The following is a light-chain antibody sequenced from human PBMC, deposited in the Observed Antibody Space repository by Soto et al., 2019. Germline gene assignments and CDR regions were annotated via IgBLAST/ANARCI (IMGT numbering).Light chain of an antibody. CDR1: QSISSN. J-gene: IGKJ4*01. Sequence: VMTQSPAILSVSPGERATLSCRASQSISSNLAWYQQKPGQAPRLLMFRASTRATGFPARFSGSGSGTEFNLTINSLQSEDFSVYYCQQYNNWPRATFGGGTKVDIK. CDR2: RAS. CDR3: QQYNNWPRAT. V-gene: IGKV3-15*01.